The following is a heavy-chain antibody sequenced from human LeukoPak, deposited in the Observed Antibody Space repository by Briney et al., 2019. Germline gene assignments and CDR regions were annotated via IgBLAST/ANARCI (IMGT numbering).Heavy chain of an antibody. CDR2: ISFDGNTK. J-gene: IGHJ4*02. Sequence: QTGGSLRLSCAASGFTFSRYAIHWVRQAPGKGLEWVAFISFDGNTKYYSDSVRGRFTISRDSSKNTVYLQMNSLNTEDTAVYFCTTALRWVQSPFNYWGQGTLVTVSS. CDR1: GFTFSRYA. D-gene: IGHD5-24*01. CDR3: TTALRWVQSPFNY. V-gene: IGHV3-30*07.